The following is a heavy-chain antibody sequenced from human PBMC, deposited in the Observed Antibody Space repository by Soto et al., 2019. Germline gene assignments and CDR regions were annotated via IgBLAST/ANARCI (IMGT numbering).Heavy chain of an antibody. Sequence: SVKVSCKASGGTFSTYSITWVRQAPGQGLEWMGGIIPIFATTTYAQKFQGRVTITADESTSTAYMELSSLRSEDTAVYYCASAPPTCTVGSCYQGSKYYYYAMDVWGQGTPVTVSS. J-gene: IGHJ6*02. D-gene: IGHD2-15*01. CDR1: GGTFSTYS. V-gene: IGHV1-69*13. CDR3: ASAPPTCTVGSCYQGSKYYYYAMDV. CDR2: IIPIFATT.